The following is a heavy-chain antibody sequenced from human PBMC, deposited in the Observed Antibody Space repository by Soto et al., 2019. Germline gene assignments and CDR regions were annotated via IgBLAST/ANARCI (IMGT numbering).Heavy chain of an antibody. Sequence: QVQLMQSGAEVKKPGASVKVSCKASGHTFTNYYIHWVLQAPGQGLEWMGTINPSGGHTTYAQKFLGRVTMTRDTSRSTLYMEVTSLRSEDTAVYYCARGGHVVVVTAAFDYWGQGTLVTVAS. CDR3: ARGGHVVVVTAAFDY. D-gene: IGHD2-21*02. J-gene: IGHJ4*02. CDR1: GHTFTNYY. CDR2: INPSGGHT. V-gene: IGHV1-46*01.